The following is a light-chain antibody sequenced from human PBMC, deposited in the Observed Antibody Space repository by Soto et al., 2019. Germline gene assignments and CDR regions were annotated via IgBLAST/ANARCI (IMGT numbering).Light chain of an antibody. J-gene: IGKJ4*01. Sequence: EIVLTQSPGTLSLSPGEGATLSCRASQSVSSNYFAWYQQKPGQAPRLLIYGTSRRATGIPDRFSGSGSGTDFTLPISRLEPEDFAMSFCQQHSGSSLTFGGGSRVEIK. CDR1: QSVSSNY. CDR2: GTS. CDR3: QQHSGSSLT. V-gene: IGKV3-20*01.